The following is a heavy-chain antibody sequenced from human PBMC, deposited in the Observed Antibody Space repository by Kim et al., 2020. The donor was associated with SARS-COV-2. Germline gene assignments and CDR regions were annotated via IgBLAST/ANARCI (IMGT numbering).Heavy chain of an antibody. Sequence: SVKVSCKASGGTFSSYAISWVRQAPGQGLEWMGGIIPIFGTANYAQKFQGRVTITADESTSTAYMELSSLRSEDTAVYYCARAYYDFWSGYPYYYYGMDVWGQGTTVTVSS. CDR3: ARAYYDFWSGYPYYYYGMDV. V-gene: IGHV1-69*13. D-gene: IGHD3-3*01. CDR1: GGTFSSYA. J-gene: IGHJ6*02. CDR2: IIPIFGTA.